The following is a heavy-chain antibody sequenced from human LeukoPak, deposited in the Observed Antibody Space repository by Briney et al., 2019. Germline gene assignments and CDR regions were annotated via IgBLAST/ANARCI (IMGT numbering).Heavy chain of an antibody. D-gene: IGHD3-10*01. J-gene: IGHJ4*02. Sequence: PSETLSLTCTVSGGSISGSSYYWGWIRQPPGKGLEWIGSIYYSGSTYYNPSLKSRVTISVDTSKNQFSLKLNSVTATDTVVYYCARHYGPWGQGTLVTVSS. V-gene: IGHV4-39*01. CDR1: GGSISGSSYY. CDR3: ARHYGP. CDR2: IYYSGST.